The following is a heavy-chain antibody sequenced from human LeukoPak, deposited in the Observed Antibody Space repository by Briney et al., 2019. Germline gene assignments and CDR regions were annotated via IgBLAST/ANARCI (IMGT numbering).Heavy chain of an antibody. CDR3: AKDDAWLQYND. Sequence: GGSLRLSCAASGLIVNSNYMNWVRQAPGKGLEWVSGISPSGDIKYYVDSVKGRFTVSRDNSKNTLHLQINSLRDEDTAVYYCAKDDAWLQYNDWGQGTLVTVSS. CDR1: GLIVNSNY. CDR2: ISPSGDIK. D-gene: IGHD5-24*01. J-gene: IGHJ4*02. V-gene: IGHV3-23*01.